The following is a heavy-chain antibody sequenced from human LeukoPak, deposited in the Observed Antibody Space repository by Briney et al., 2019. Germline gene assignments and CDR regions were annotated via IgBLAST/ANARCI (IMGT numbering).Heavy chain of an antibody. Sequence: GGSLRLSCAASGFTVSSNYMSWVRQAPGKGLEWVSVIYSGGSTYYADSVKGRFTISRDNSKNTLYLQMNSLRAEDTAVYYCARELGYCSSTSCYSYGTDVWGQGTTVTVSS. V-gene: IGHV3-53*01. J-gene: IGHJ6*02. CDR1: GFTVSSNY. CDR2: IYSGGST. D-gene: IGHD2-2*01. CDR3: ARELGYCSSTSCYSYGTDV.